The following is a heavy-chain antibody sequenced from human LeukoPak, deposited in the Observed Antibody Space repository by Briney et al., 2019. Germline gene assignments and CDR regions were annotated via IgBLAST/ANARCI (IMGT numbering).Heavy chain of an antibody. V-gene: IGHV4-39*01. CDR1: GGSISSSSYS. D-gene: IGHD3-3*01. CDR2: TYYSGTT. Sequence: SETLSLTCTVSGGSISSSSYSWGWIRQPPGKGLEWIGSTYYSGTTYYNPSLKSRVTISVDTSKIQFSLKLSSVAATDTAVYFCARLRFDFWSGYTHPYFDYWGQGTLVTVSS. J-gene: IGHJ4*02. CDR3: ARLRFDFWSGYTHPYFDY.